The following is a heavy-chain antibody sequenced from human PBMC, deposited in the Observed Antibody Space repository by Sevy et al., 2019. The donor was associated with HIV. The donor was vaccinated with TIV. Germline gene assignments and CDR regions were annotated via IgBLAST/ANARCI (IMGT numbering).Heavy chain of an antibody. CDR2: IRYDGSNK. CDR3: ARGRKTTQEWLEELDYYYGMDV. J-gene: IGHJ6*02. D-gene: IGHD2-8*01. Sequence: GGSLRLSCAASGFTFSSYVMHWVRQAPGKGLEWVAYIRYDGSNKYYADSVRGRFSISRDNSKRALYLQLNSLRAEDTAVYYCARGRKTTQEWLEELDYYYGMDVWGQGTTVTVSS. V-gene: IGHV3-30*02. CDR1: GFTFSSYV.